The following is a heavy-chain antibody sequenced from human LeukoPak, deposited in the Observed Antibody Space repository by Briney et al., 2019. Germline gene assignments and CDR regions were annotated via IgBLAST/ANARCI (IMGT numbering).Heavy chain of an antibody. J-gene: IGHJ4*02. D-gene: IGHD3-10*01. CDR3: VSGDFDY. V-gene: IGHV3-48*02. CDR1: GFTFSSYN. Sequence: TGGSLRLSCAASGFTFSSYNMNWVRQAPGKGLEWVSYITSSSSGIYYADSVKGQFTISRDNAKNSLYLQMNSLRDEDTAVYYCVSGDFDYWGQGTLVTVSS. CDR2: ITSSSSGI.